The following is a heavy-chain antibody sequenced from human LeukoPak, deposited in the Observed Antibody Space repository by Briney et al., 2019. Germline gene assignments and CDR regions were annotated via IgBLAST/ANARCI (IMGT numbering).Heavy chain of an antibody. CDR3: ARHRTYGSGSYFDP. D-gene: IGHD3-10*01. V-gene: IGHV4-59*08. CDR1: GGSTSSYY. Sequence: SETLSLTCTVSGGSTSSYYWSWIRQPSGKGLEWIGYIYYSGSTNYNPSLKSRVTISVDTSKNQFSLKLSSVTAADTAVYYCARHRTYGSGSYFDPWGQGTLVTVSS. CDR2: IYYSGST. J-gene: IGHJ5*02.